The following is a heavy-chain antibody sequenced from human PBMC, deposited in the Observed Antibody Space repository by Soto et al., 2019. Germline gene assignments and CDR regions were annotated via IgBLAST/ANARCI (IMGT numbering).Heavy chain of an antibody. D-gene: IGHD3-10*01. Sequence: ASVKVSGKASGYTFTGLYMHWVRQAPGQGLEWMRWVNPNSGGTNYAQKFQGRVTMTWDTSISTAYMELSRLRSDDTAVYYCARVPITSGLDYWGQGTLVTVSS. V-gene: IGHV1-2*02. CDR3: ARVPITSGLDY. CDR1: GYTFTGLY. J-gene: IGHJ4*01. CDR2: VNPNSGGT.